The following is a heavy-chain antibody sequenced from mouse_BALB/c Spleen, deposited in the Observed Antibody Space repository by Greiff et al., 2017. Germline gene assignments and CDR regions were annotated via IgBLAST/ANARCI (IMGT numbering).Heavy chain of an antibody. J-gene: IGHJ4*01. CDR1: GFTFSSYY. D-gene: IGHD1-1*01. CDR2: INSNGGST. V-gene: IGHV5-6-2*01. CDR3: ARRSTTYAMDY. Sequence: EVQLVESGGGLVQPGGSRKLSCAASGFTFSSYYMSWVRQTPEKRLELVAAINSNGGSTYYPDTVKGRFTISRDNAKNTLYLQMSSLKSEDTALYYCARRSTTYAMDYWGQGTSVTVSS.